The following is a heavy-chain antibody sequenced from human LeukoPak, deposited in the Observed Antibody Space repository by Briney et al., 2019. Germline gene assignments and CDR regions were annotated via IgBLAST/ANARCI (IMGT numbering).Heavy chain of an antibody. V-gene: IGHV4-39*07. CDR3: AREVVVAAATRHYFDY. D-gene: IGHD2-15*01. Sequence: SETLSLTCTVSGGSISSSSYYWGWIRQPPGKGLEWIGSIYYSGSTYYNPSLKSRVTISVDTSKNQFSLKLSSVTAADTAVYYCAREVVVAAATRHYFDYWGQGTLVTVSS. J-gene: IGHJ4*02. CDR2: IYYSGST. CDR1: GGSISSSSYY.